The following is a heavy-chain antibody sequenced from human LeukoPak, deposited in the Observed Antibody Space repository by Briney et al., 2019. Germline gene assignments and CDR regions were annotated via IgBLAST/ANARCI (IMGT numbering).Heavy chain of an antibody. D-gene: IGHD2-2*01. CDR2: INPNSGGP. CDR3: ARQPSFDAIDI. V-gene: IGHV1-2*02. J-gene: IGHJ3*02. CDR1: GYTFTSYY. Sequence: ASVKVSCKASGYTFTSYYLHWVRQAPGQGPEWMGWINPNSGGPNYAQEFQGRVTMTRDTSISTAYMELSRLRSDDTAVYYCARQPSFDAIDIWGQGTMVTVSS.